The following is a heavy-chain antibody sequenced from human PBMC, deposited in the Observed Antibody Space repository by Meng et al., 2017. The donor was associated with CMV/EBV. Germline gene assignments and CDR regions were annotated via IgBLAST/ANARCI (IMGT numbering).Heavy chain of an antibody. V-gene: IGHV3-20*04. CDR1: GFTFDDYG. CDR2: INWNGGST. Sequence: GESLKISCAASGFTFDDYGMSWVHQAPGKGLEWVSGINWNGGSTGYADSVKGRFTISRDNAKNSLYLQMNSLRAEDTALYYCARGGIAARRGMDVWGQGTTVTVSS. D-gene: IGHD6-6*01. J-gene: IGHJ6*02. CDR3: ARGGIAARRGMDV.